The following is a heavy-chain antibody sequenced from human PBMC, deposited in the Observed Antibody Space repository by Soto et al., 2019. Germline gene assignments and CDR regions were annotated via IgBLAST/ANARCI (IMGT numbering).Heavy chain of an antibody. J-gene: IGHJ6*02. CDR2: IIPIFGTA. CDR3: ARGGAYSNPGGSYYYYYSMDV. Sequence: GASVKVSCKASGGTFSSYAISWVRQAPGQGLEWMGGIIPIFGTANYAQKFQGRVTITADESTSTAYMELSSLRSEDTAVYYCARGGAYSNPGGSYYYYYSMDVWGQGTTVTVSS. D-gene: IGHD4-4*01. CDR1: GGTFSSYA. V-gene: IGHV1-69*13.